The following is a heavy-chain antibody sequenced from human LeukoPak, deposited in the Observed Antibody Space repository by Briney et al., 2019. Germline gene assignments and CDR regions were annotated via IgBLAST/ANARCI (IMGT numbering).Heavy chain of an antibody. V-gene: IGHV1-18*01. Sequence: ASVKVSCKASGYTFTIYGMSWVRQAPGQGLEWMGWISAYNGNTKYAQSLQGRLTLTIDTSTSTAYMELRSLTSDDTAVYYCARETYSNILTGTDYWGPGTLVTVSS. J-gene: IGHJ4*02. D-gene: IGHD3-9*01. CDR2: ISAYNGNT. CDR3: ARETYSNILTGTDY. CDR1: GYTFTIYG.